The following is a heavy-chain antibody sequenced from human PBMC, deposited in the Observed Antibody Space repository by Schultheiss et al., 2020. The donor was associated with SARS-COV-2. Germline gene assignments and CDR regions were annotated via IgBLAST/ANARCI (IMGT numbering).Heavy chain of an antibody. D-gene: IGHD6-13*01. CDR1: GFTFSSYD. J-gene: IGHJ4*02. V-gene: IGHV3-30*07. Sequence: GESLKISCAASGFTFSSYDMHWVRQAPGKGLEWVAVISYDGSNKYYADSVKGRFTISRDNAKNSLYLQMNSLRAEDTAVYYCARDTPWIAAADTDYWGQGTLVTVSS. CDR3: ARDTPWIAAADTDY. CDR2: ISYDGSNK.